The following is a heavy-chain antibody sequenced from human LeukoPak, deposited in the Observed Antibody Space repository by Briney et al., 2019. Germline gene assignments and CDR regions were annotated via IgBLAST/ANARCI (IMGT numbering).Heavy chain of an antibody. CDR1: GFTFSSYS. V-gene: IGHV3-21*01. CDR3: ARAHYYDSSGYYYGDY. CDR2: ISSSSSYI. D-gene: IGHD3-22*01. Sequence: GGSLRLSCAASGFTFSSYSMTWVRQAPGKGLEWVSSISSSSSYIYYADSVKGRFTISRDNAKNSLYLQMNSLRAEDTAVYYCARAHYYDSSGYYYGDYWGQGTLVTVSS. J-gene: IGHJ4*02.